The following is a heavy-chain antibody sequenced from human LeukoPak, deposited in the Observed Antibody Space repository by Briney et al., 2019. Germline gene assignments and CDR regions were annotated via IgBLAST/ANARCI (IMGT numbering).Heavy chain of an antibody. V-gene: IGHV3-74*01. CDR3: ARDLGATDY. CDR2: VKSDGTAT. D-gene: IGHD1-26*01. Sequence: GGSLRLSCAASGFTFSSHLMHWVRQAQGTGLVWVSSVKSDGTATNYADSVKGRFTISRDNAKNTLYLQMNSLRAEDTAVYYCARDLGATDYWGQGTLVTVSS. CDR1: GFTFSSHL. J-gene: IGHJ4*02.